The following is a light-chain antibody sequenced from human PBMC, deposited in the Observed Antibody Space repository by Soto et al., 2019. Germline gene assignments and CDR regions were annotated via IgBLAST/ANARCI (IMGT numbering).Light chain of an antibody. J-gene: IGLJ2*01. CDR1: SGTIASNY. V-gene: IGLV6-57*04. CDR3: QSYDSSTVV. Sequence: NFMLTQPHSVSESPGKTVTISCTRSSGTIASNYVQWYQQRPGSAPTTVSYEDNQRPSGVPDRFSGSTDGSSNSASLTISGLQTEDEADYYGQSYDSSTVVFGGGTQLTVL. CDR2: EDN.